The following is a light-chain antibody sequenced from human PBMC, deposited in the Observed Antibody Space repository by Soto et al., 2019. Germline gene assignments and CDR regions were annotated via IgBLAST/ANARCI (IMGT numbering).Light chain of an antibody. CDR1: QSVSSY. CDR2: GAS. CDR3: QQYGSSGT. Sequence: EFVLTQSVGTRALFPWEVSTLSCRASQSVSSYMAWYQQKPGQAPRLLIYGASNMATGIPDRFSGSGSGTDFTLTISRLEPEDFAVYYCQQYGSSGTFGQGTKVDIK. V-gene: IGKV3-20*01. J-gene: IGKJ1*01.